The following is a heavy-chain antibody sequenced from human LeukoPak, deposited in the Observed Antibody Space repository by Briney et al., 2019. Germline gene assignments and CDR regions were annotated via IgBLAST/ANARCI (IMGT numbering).Heavy chain of an antibody. CDR1: GFTFDDYG. CDR2: ISWNGGTT. V-gene: IGHV3-20*04. J-gene: IGHJ4*02. D-gene: IGHD1-1*01. Sequence: PGGSLRLSCAASGFTFDDYGMSWVRQAPGKGLEWVSGISWNGGTTGYADSVKGRFTISRDDAKNSLYLQVNSLRAEDTALYYCARLGGNWNAPGDYWGQGTLVTVSS. CDR3: ARLGGNWNAPGDY.